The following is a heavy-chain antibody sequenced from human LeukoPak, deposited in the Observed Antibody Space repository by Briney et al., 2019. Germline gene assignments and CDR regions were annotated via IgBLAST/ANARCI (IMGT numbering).Heavy chain of an antibody. V-gene: IGHV1-69*13. CDR3: ARTPPDCTNGVCYSRFDP. D-gene: IGHD2-8*01. CDR2: IIPIFGTA. Sequence: GASVKVSCKASGYTFTGYYMHWVRQAPGQGLEWMGGIIPIFGTANYAQKFQGRVTITADESTSTAYMELSSLRSEDTAVYYCARTPPDCTNGVCYSRFDPWGQGTLVTVSS. CDR1: GYTFTGYY. J-gene: IGHJ5*02.